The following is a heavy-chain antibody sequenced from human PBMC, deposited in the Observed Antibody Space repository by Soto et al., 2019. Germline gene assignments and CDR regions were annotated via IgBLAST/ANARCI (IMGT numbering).Heavy chain of an antibody. J-gene: IGHJ5*02. Sequence: ASVKVSCKASAGTFSSYAISWVRQAPGQGLVWMGGIIPIFGTANYAQKFQGRVTITADESTSTAYMELSSLRAEDTAVYYCARDWYGSGSYDPRNNWFDPWGQGTLVTVSS. CDR3: ARDWYGSGSYDPRNNWFDP. CDR1: AGTFSSYA. V-gene: IGHV1-69*13. CDR2: IIPIFGTA. D-gene: IGHD3-10*01.